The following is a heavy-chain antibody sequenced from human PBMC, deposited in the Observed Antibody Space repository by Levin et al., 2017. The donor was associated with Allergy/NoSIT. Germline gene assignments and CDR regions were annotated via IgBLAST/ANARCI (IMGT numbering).Heavy chain of an antibody. V-gene: IGHV3-15*01. D-gene: IGHD6-13*01. Sequence: GESLKISCAASGITFSNAWVSWARQAPGKGLEWVGRIKSKADGGTTEYAAPVKGRFTISRDDSKNTLYLQMNSLKTEATAVYFCTTYSSSWYYFDYWGQGTLVTVSS. CDR2: IKSKADGGTT. CDR1: GITFSNAW. CDR3: TTYSSSWYYFDY. J-gene: IGHJ4*02.